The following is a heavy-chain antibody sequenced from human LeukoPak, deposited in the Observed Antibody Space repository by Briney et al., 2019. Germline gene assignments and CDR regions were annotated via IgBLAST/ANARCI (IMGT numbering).Heavy chain of an antibody. D-gene: IGHD2-15*01. CDR1: GGSISSYY. J-gene: IGHJ3*02. CDR3: ASDRIGDAFDI. Sequence: SETLSLTFTVSGGSISSYYWSWIRQPPGKGLEWIGYIYYSGSTNYNPSLKSRVTISVDTSKNQFSLKLSSVTAADTAVYYCASDRIGDAFDIWGQGTMVTVSS. CDR2: IYYSGST. V-gene: IGHV4-59*01.